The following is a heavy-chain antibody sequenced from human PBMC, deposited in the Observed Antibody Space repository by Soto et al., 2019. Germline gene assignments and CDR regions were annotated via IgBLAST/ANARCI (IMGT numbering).Heavy chain of an antibody. D-gene: IGHD3-22*01. CDR3: ASIYDSSGYYYGNNWFDP. Sequence: PSETLSLTCTVSGASICSGDYYWSWIRQHPGKGLEWIGYIYYSGGTYYNPSLKSRVTISVDTSKNQFSLELSSVTAADTAVYYCASIYDSSGYYYGNNWFDPWGQGTLVTVSS. CDR2: IYYSGGT. J-gene: IGHJ5*02. CDR1: GASICSGDYY. V-gene: IGHV4-31*02.